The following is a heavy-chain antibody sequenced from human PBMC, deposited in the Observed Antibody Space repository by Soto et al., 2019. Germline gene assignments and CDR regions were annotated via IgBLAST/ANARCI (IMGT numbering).Heavy chain of an antibody. J-gene: IGHJ4*02. CDR2: INSDGSRT. Sequence: EVQLVESGGGLVQPGGSLRLSCAASGFTFSSYWMHWVRQAPGKGLVWVSHINSDGSRTDYEDSVKGRFTISRDNAKNTVYLQTNNVRAEDTAVYYCARQVRGISRHYFDYWGQGTLVTVSS. CDR3: ARQVRGISRHYFDY. CDR1: GFTFSSYW. V-gene: IGHV3-74*01. D-gene: IGHD3-10*01.